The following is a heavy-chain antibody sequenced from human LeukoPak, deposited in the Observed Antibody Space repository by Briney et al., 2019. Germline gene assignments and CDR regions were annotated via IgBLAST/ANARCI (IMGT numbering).Heavy chain of an antibody. J-gene: IGHJ4*02. CDR2: INSDGSST. CDR3: ARITNTFGGVMSVDY. Sequence: PGGSLRLSCAASGFTFSSYWMHWVRQALGKGLVWVSRINSDGSSTSYADSVKGRFTISRDNAKNTLYLQMNSLRAEDTAVYYCARITNTFGGVMSVDYWGQGTLVTVSS. V-gene: IGHV3-74*01. D-gene: IGHD3-16*01. CDR1: GFTFSSYW.